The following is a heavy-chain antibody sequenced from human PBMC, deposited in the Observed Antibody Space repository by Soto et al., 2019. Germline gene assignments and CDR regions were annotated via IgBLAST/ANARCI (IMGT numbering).Heavy chain of an antibody. J-gene: IGHJ4*02. Sequence: PSETLSLTCTVCGGSLRSYYCSWIRQPPWKGLEWIGYVRNSERTDYNPSLKSRVNISVDGSENQFSVKLTSVTATDTAVYYCTYGDSQGPIDSWGQGTLVAVCS. CDR2: VRNSERT. CDR3: TYGDSQGPIDS. CDR1: GGSLRSYY. V-gene: IGHV4-59*01. D-gene: IGHD4-17*01.